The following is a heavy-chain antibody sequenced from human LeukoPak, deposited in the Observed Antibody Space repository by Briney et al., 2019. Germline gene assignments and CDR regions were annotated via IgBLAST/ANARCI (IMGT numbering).Heavy chain of an antibody. CDR1: GYTFTGYY. CDR2: INPNNGGT. CDR3: AGEDNSSGYRPFDI. D-gene: IGHD3-22*01. Sequence: ASVKVSCKASGYTFTGYYIHWVRQAPGQGLEWMGRINPNNGGTNYAQKFQGGVTVTRDMSMSTAYMELSRLRSDDTAVYYCAGEDNSSGYRPFDIWGQGTMVTVPS. V-gene: IGHV1-2*06. J-gene: IGHJ3*02.